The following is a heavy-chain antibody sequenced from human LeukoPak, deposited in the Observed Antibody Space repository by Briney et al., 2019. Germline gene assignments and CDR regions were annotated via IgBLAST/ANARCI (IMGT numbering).Heavy chain of an antibody. V-gene: IGHV3-30*02. D-gene: IGHD4-17*01. CDR2: IRYDGNNK. CDR3: AKGGTTVTTDNDY. Sequence: GGSLRLSCAASGFTFSSYGIHWVRQAPGKGLEWVAFIRYDGNNKYYEDSVKGRFTISRDNSKNTLYLQMNSLRAEDTAVYYCAKGGTTVTTDNDYWGQGTLVTVSS. J-gene: IGHJ4*02. CDR1: GFTFSSYG.